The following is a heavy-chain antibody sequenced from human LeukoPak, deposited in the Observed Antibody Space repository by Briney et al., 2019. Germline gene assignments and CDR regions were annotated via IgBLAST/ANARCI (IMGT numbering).Heavy chain of an antibody. Sequence: SETLSLTCAVYGGSFSGYYWSWIRQPPGKGLEWIGSIYYSGSTYYNPSLKSRVTISVDTSKNQFSLKLSSVTAADTAVYYCARLYCSSTSCYPHTQAYFDYWGQGTLVTVSS. J-gene: IGHJ4*02. CDR1: GGSFSGYY. V-gene: IGHV4-34*01. CDR3: ARLYCSSTSCYPHTQAYFDY. CDR2: IYYSGST. D-gene: IGHD2-2*01.